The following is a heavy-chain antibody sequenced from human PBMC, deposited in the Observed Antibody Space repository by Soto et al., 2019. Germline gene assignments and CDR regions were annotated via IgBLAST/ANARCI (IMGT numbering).Heavy chain of an antibody. V-gene: IGHV4-34*01. CDR2: INHSGST. Sequence: SETLSLTCAVYGGSFSGYYWSWIRQPPGKGLEWIGEINHSGSTNYNPSLKSRVTISVDTSKNQFSLKLSSVTAADTAVYYCARVKVDTARRFDYWGQGTLVTVSS. D-gene: IGHD5-18*01. J-gene: IGHJ4*02. CDR1: GGSFSGYY. CDR3: ARVKVDTARRFDY.